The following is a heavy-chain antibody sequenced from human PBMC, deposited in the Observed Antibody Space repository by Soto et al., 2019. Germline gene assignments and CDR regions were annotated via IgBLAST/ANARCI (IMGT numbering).Heavy chain of an antibody. CDR2: ISAYNGNT. Sequence: ASVKVSCKASGYTFTSYGMSWVRQAPGQGLEWMGWISAYNGNTNYAQKLQGRVTMTTDTSTSTAYMELRSLRSDDTAVYYCARDYDILTGYYSFDYWGQGTLVTVSS. V-gene: IGHV1-18*01. J-gene: IGHJ4*02. CDR1: GYTFTSYG. CDR3: ARDYDILTGYYSFDY. D-gene: IGHD3-9*01.